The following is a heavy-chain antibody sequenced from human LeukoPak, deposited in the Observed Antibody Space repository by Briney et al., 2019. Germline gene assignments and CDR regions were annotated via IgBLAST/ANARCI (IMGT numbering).Heavy chain of an antibody. CDR1: GDSIGSGTYY. CDR2: FYYRGST. Sequence: SDTLSLTCTVSGDSIGSGTYYWGWIRQPPGKGLEWIGSFYYRGSTYYNPSLKSRVTISVDTSKNQFSLKLTSVTAADTAVYYCARHGDCRGTSCLHKWGQGTLVTVSP. V-gene: IGHV4-39*07. J-gene: IGHJ4*02. CDR3: ARHGDCRGTSCLHK. D-gene: IGHD2-2*01.